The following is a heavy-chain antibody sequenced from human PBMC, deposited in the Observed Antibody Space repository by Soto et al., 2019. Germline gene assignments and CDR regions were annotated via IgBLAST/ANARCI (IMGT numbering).Heavy chain of an antibody. CDR3: AKDRQVGWSPSYYYYYGMDV. D-gene: IGHD3-3*01. V-gene: IGHV3-23*01. CDR2: ISGSGSNT. CDR1: GFTSSSYA. J-gene: IGHJ6*02. Sequence: PGGSLRLSCAASGFTSSSYAMSWVRQAPGKGLEWVSAISGSGSNTYYADSVKGRFTISRDNSKNTLYLQMNSLRAEDTAVYYCAKDRQVGWSPSYYYYYGMDVWGQGTTVTVSS.